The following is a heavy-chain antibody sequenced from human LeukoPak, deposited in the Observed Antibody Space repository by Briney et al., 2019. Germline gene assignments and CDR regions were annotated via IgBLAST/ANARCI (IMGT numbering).Heavy chain of an antibody. V-gene: IGHV4-31*03. CDR1: GGSISSGGYY. Sequence: SQTLSLTCTVSGGSISSGGYYWSWIRQHPGKGLEWIGYIYYSGSTYYNPSLKSRVTISVDTSKNQFSLKLSSVTAADTAVYYCAREVVGSTVTTTSMGVSAFDYWGQGTLVTVSS. CDR3: AREVVGSTVTTTSMGVSAFDY. J-gene: IGHJ4*02. CDR2: IYYSGST. D-gene: IGHD4-11*01.